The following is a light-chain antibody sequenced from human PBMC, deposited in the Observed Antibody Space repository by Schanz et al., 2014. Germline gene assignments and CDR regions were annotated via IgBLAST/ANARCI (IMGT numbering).Light chain of an antibody. CDR3: QQNHTTPIT. CDR2: HVS. Sequence: DIQMTQSPSSLSASVGDRVTITCRTSQTINNYLNWYQQKPGKAPKLLIFHVSNLQSGVPSRFSGIASWTDFTLTISSLQPEDFAPYYCQQNHTTPITFGQGTRLEIK. J-gene: IGKJ5*01. CDR1: QTINNY. V-gene: IGKV1-39*01.